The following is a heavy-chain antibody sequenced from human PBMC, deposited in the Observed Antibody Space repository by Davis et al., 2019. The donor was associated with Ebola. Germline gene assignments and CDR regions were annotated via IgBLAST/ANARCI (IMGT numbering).Heavy chain of an antibody. V-gene: IGHV3-30*14. CDR1: GFTFSYHA. J-gene: IGHJ4*02. CDR3: ARAQAYGRDGYNSLDY. Sequence: GGSLRLSCAASGFTFSYHAMHWVRQAPGKGLEWVAVISDDGSKKYYADSVKGRFTISRHNSKNTLYLQMNSLRAEDTAVYYCARAQAYGRDGYNSLDYWGQGTLVTVSS. CDR2: ISDDGSKK. D-gene: IGHD5-24*01.